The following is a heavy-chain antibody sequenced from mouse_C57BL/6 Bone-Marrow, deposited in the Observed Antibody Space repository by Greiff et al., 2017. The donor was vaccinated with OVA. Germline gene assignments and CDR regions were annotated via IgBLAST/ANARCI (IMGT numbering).Heavy chain of an antibody. CDR1: GFSFNTYA. V-gene: IGHV10-1*01. CDR3: VRQDFDY. Sequence: GGGLVQPKGSLKLSCAASGFSFNTYAMNWVRQAPGKGLDWVARIRSKSNNYATYYADSVKDRFTISRDDSESMLYLQMNNLKTEDTAMYYCVRQDFDYWGQGTTLTVSS. CDR2: IRSKSNNYAT. J-gene: IGHJ2*01.